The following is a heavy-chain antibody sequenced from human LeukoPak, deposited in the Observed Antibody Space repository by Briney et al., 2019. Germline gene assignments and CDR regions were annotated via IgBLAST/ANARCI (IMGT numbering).Heavy chain of an antibody. CDR2: INAGNGNT. D-gene: IGHD3-22*01. J-gene: IGHJ6*02. CDR3: ARYGDYYDSSGYPYGMDV. Sequence: ASVKVSCKASGYTFTSYAMHWVRQAPGQRLEWMGWINAGNGNTKYSQKFQGRVTITRDTSASTAYMELSSLRSEVTAVYYCARYGDYYDSSGYPYGMDVWGQGTTVTVSS. V-gene: IGHV1-3*01. CDR1: GYTFTSYA.